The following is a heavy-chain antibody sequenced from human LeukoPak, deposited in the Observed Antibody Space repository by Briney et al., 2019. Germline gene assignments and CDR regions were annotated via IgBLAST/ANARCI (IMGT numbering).Heavy chain of an antibody. CDR3: ARALYYYDSSCYYTPG. D-gene: IGHD3-22*01. CDR1: GFTFSSYE. V-gene: IGHV3-48*03. J-gene: IGHJ4*02. CDR2: ISSSGSTK. Sequence: GGSERPSCAASGFTFSSYEMNWVRQAPGKGLEWVSYISSSGSTKYYADSVKGRFTISRDNAKNSLYLQMNTLRAEDTAFYYCARALYYYDSSCYYTPGWGQGTLVTSSS.